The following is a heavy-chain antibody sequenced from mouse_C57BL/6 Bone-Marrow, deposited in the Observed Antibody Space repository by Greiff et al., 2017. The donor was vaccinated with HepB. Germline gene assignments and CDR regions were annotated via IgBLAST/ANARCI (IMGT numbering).Heavy chain of an antibody. V-gene: IGHV1-19*01. J-gene: IGHJ3*01. Sequence: EVQLQQSGPVLVKPGASVKMSCKASGYTFTDYYMNWVKQSHGKSLEWIGVINPYNGGTSYNQKFKGKATLTVDKSSSTAYMELNSLTSEDSAVYHCARGAYDYDFAYWGQGTLVTVSA. CDR2: INPYNGGT. D-gene: IGHD2-4*01. CDR1: GYTFTDYY. CDR3: ARGAYDYDFAY.